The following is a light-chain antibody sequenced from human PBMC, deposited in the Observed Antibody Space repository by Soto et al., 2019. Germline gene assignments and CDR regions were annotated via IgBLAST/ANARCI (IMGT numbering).Light chain of an antibody. V-gene: IGLV2-14*01. J-gene: IGLJ1*01. Sequence: QSVLTQPASVSGSAGQSITISCSGTMRDVGAYNLVSWYQQHPGTAPKLIIYEVSNRPSGVSNRFSGSKSGNTASLTISGLQAEDEADYYCSSYTSSSTLVFGTGTKLTVL. CDR1: MRDVGAYNL. CDR2: EVS. CDR3: SSYTSSSTLV.